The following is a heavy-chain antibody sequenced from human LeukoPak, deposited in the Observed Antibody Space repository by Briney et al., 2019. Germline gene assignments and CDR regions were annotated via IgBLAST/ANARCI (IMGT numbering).Heavy chain of an antibody. CDR3: ARPYYDILTGYYSSADYFDY. D-gene: IGHD3-9*01. Sequence: GGSLRLSCAVSAFIVSNNYMSWVRQAPGKGLEWVSVLYSGGSTYYADSVKGRFTISRDNSKNTLYLQMNNLRAEDTAVYYCARPYYDILTGYYSSADYFDYWGQGTLVTVSS. CDR2: LYSGGST. CDR1: AFIVSNNY. J-gene: IGHJ4*02. V-gene: IGHV3-66*01.